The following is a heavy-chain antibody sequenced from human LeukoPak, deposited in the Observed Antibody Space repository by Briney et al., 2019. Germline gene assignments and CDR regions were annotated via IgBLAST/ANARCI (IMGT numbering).Heavy chain of an antibody. CDR1: GASISSLY. J-gene: IGHJ4*02. CDR2: IYYTGST. V-gene: IGHV4-59*01. D-gene: IGHD6-19*01. CDR3: AGDGGSPSSGWYTFDY. Sequence: PSETLSLTCTVSGASISSLYCSWVRQSAGHGLEWIGYIYYTGSTNHHPSLKSRVTISVNTSKNQFSRNLDSVTAADTAVDFCAGDGGSPSSGWYTFDYWGQGAPVTVSS.